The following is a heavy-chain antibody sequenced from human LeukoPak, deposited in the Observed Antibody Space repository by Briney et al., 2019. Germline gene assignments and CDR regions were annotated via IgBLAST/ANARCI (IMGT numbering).Heavy chain of an antibody. J-gene: IGHJ6*03. D-gene: IGHD6-6*01. CDR3: ARTVTIAARPLYYYYMDV. CDR1: GGTFSSYA. Sequence: SVKVSCKASGGTFSSYAISWVRQAPGQGLEWMGSIIPFLGTTNYAQKFQGRVTITADESTSTAYMELSSLRSEDTAVYYCARTVTIAARPLYYYYMDVWGKGTTVTVSS. V-gene: IGHV1-69*11. CDR2: IIPFLGTT.